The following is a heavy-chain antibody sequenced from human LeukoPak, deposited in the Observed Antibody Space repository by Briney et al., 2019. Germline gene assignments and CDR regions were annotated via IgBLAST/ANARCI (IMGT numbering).Heavy chain of an antibody. Sequence: PGGSLRLSCAASGFTFSSTWMSWVRQAPGKGLEWVANIKEDGSAKNYVDSVKGRSTISRDNAKNSLYLQMSSLRVEDTSVYYCARYGSIGDLGQGTLVTVSS. CDR3: ARYGSIGD. V-gene: IGHV3-7*01. J-gene: IGHJ4*02. CDR2: IKEDGSAK. CDR1: GFTFSSTW. D-gene: IGHD6-6*01.